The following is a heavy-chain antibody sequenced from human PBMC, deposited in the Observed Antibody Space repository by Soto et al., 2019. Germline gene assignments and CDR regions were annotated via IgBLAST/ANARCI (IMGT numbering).Heavy chain of an antibody. D-gene: IGHD2-8*01. V-gene: IGHV1-18*01. CDR1: GYTFTNFG. Sequence: AAVKVSCKASGYTFTNFGVTWVRRAPGQGLEWMGWISAYSDAPNYAQKFQGRVTMTIDTSTSTAYMDLRSLTSDDTAVYYCVRVITGVDDWFGRGGQGTLATVS. J-gene: IGHJ5*02. CDR3: VRVITGVDDWFGR. CDR2: ISAYSDAP.